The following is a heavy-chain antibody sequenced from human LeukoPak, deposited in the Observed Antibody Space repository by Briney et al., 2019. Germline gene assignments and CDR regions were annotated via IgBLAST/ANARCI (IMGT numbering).Heavy chain of an antibody. D-gene: IGHD3-22*01. CDR3: ARDSHKFDSSGYYPDAFDI. Sequence: PGGSLRLSCAASGLTFSSYEMNWVRKAPGKGLEWVSYISSGGSSIYYADSVKGRFTISRDNAKKSLYLQMHSLRAEDTAVYYCARDSHKFDSSGYYPDAFDIWGQGTMVTVSS. CDR2: ISSGGSSI. J-gene: IGHJ3*02. V-gene: IGHV3-48*03. CDR1: GLTFSSYE.